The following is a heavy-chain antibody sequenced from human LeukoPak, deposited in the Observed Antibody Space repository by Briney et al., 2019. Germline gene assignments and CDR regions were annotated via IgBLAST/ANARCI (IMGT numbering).Heavy chain of an antibody. Sequence: SGPTLVKPTQTLTLTCTFSGFSLSTSGVGVGWIRQPPGKALEWLALIYWDDDKRYSPSLKSRLTITKDTSKNQVVLIMTNMDPVDIATYYCVHDRPGDEGFQHWGQGTLVTVPS. D-gene: IGHD2-2*01. CDR3: VHDRPGDEGFQH. CDR2: IYWDDDK. J-gene: IGHJ1*01. V-gene: IGHV2-5*02. CDR1: GFSLSTSGVG.